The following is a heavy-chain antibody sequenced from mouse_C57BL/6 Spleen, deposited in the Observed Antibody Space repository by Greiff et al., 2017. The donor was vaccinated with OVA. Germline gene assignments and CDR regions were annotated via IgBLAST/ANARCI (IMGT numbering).Heavy chain of an antibody. Sequence: VQLQQPGAELVMPGASVKLSCKASGYTFTSYWMHWVKQRPGQGLEWIGEIDPSDSYTNYNQKFKGKSTLTVDKSSSTAYMQLSSLTSEDSAVYYCARWDYGSSPRAMDYWGQGTSVTVSS. CDR1: GYTFTSYW. D-gene: IGHD1-1*01. CDR3: ARWDYGSSPRAMDY. CDR2: IDPSDSYT. J-gene: IGHJ4*01. V-gene: IGHV1-69*01.